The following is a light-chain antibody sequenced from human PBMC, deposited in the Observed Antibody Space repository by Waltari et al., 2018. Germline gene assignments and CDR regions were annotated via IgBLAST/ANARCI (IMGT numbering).Light chain of an antibody. V-gene: IGLV2-8*01. CDR3: TSYACSNNPVM. J-gene: IGLJ3*02. CDR1: SSDVGGYKY. CDR2: EVT. Sequence: QSALTQPPSASGSPGQSVTISCTGTSSDVGGYKYVSWYQQYPGKAPKLIIYEVTKRPSGVPGRFSGSKSGSTASLTVTGLLPEDEAAYYCTSYACSNNPVMFGGGTKLTVL.